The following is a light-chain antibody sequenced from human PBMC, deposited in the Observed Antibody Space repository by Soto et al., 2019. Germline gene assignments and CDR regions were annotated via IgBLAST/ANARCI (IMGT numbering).Light chain of an antibody. Sequence: DIQMTQSPSTLSASVGDRVTITCRASQSISSWLAWYQQKPGKVPKVLIHKASSLESGVPSRFSGSGSGTEFTLTISSLQPDDFAHYYCQQYNSYPRTFGQGTKVEIK. CDR2: KAS. V-gene: IGKV1-5*03. J-gene: IGKJ1*01. CDR3: QQYNSYPRT. CDR1: QSISSW.